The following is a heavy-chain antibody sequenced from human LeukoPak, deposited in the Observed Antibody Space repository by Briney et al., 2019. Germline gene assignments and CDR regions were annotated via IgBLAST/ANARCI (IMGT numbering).Heavy chain of an antibody. CDR1: GFTFSSYA. CDR3: AEGRIAVAPYYGMDV. CDR2: ISGSGGST. J-gene: IGHJ6*02. D-gene: IGHD6-19*01. V-gene: IGHV3-23*01. Sequence: PGGSLRLSCAASGFTFSSYAMSWVRQAPGKGLEWVSAISGSGGSTYYADSVQGRFTISRDNSNNTVDLQMNSLRAEDTAIYYCAEGRIAVAPYYGMDVWGRGTTVSVSS.